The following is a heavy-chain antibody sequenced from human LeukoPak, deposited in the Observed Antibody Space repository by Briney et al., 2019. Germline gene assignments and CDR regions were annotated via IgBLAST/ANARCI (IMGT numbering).Heavy chain of an antibody. Sequence: PGGSLRLSCAASGFTFSSYAMSWVRQDPGKGLEWVSTVSGSGDSTWYADSVKGRFTISRDNSKSTLYLQMNSLRAEDTAVYYCAKSPYIASHIDFDYWGQGTLVTVSS. CDR1: GFTFSSYA. J-gene: IGHJ4*02. CDR3: AKSPYIASHIDFDY. D-gene: IGHD3-16*01. CDR2: VSGSGDST. V-gene: IGHV3-23*01.